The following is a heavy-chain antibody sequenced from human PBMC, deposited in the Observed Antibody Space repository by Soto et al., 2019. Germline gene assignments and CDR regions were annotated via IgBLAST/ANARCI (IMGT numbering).Heavy chain of an antibody. V-gene: IGHV1-46*01. Sequence: ASVKVSCKASGYTFTSYYMHWVRQAPGQGLEWMGIINPSGGSTSYAQKFQGRVTMTRDTSTSTVYMELSSLRSEDTAVYYCARDKTPRYCSSTSCYARYYYYYMDVWGKGTTVTVSS. CDR1: GYTFTSYY. CDR2: INPSGGST. J-gene: IGHJ6*03. D-gene: IGHD2-2*01. CDR3: ARDKTPRYCSSTSCYARYYYYYMDV.